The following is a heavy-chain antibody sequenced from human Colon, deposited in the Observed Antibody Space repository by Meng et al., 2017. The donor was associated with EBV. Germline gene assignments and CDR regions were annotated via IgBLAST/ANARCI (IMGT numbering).Heavy chain of an antibody. J-gene: IGHJ5*02. D-gene: IGHD2-21*02. Sequence: LLRQESDPGLVQPSQSLSLTCAVSGDSISSGDYSWSWIRQPPGQGLEWIGYIYHGGTTYNTSLKSRVTISVDNSKNQFSLRLTSVTAADTAVYYCARGPYCGGDCYWFDPWGQGTLVTVSS. CDR2: IYHGGTT. CDR3: ARGPYCGGDCYWFDP. V-gene: IGHV4-30-2*01. CDR1: GDSISSGDYS.